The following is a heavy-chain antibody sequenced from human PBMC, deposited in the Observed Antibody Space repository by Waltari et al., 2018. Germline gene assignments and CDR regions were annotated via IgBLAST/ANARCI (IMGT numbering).Heavy chain of an antibody. D-gene: IGHD2-2*01. Sequence: QVQLQESGQGLVKPSGTLSLTCAVSGESVSGNYWWSWVRQSPEKGLEWIGQVHHSGKTHYNPSIQSRVTISVDSPKNHFSLTLKSVTAADTAVYYCAGDRAIGLFFDYWGRGTLVTVSS. V-gene: IGHV4-4*02. CDR1: GESVSGNYW. CDR3: AGDRAIGLFFDY. J-gene: IGHJ4*02. CDR2: VHHSGKT.